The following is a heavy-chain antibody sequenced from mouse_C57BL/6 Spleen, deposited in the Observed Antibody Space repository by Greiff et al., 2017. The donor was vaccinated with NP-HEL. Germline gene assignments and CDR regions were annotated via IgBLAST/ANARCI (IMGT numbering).Heavy chain of an antibody. CDR2: ISYDGSN. Sequence: ESGPGLVKPSQSLSLTCSVTGYSITSGYYWNWIRQFPGNKLEWMGYISYDGSNNYNPSLKNRISITRDTSKNQFFLKLNSVTTEDTATYYCARGIYYDYDERFAYWGQGTLVTVSA. V-gene: IGHV3-6*01. CDR3: ARGIYYDYDERFAY. CDR1: GYSITSGYY. J-gene: IGHJ3*01. D-gene: IGHD2-4*01.